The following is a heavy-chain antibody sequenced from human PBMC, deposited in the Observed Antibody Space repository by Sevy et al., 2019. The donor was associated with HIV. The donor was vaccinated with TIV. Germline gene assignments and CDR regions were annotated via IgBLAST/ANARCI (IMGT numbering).Heavy chain of an antibody. Sequence: SETLSLTCAVYGGSFSGYYWSWIRQPPGKGLEWIGEINHSGSTNYNPSLKSRVTISVDTSKNQFSLKLSSVTAADTAVYYCARHCSSTSCCDAFDIWGQGTMVTVSS. CDR2: INHSGST. V-gene: IGHV4-34*01. CDR1: GGSFSGYY. CDR3: ARHCSSTSCCDAFDI. D-gene: IGHD2-2*01. J-gene: IGHJ3*02.